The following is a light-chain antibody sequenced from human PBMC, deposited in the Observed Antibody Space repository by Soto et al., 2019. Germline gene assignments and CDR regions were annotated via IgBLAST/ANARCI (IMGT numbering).Light chain of an antibody. CDR2: GAS. V-gene: IGKV3-15*01. J-gene: IGKJ1*01. Sequence: DIVMTQSPATLSVSPGERATLSCRASQSVSSNLAWYQQKPGQAPRLLIYGASARATGIPARFSGSGSGTEFILTISSLQSEDFAIYYCQQYHNWPRTFGQGTEVEFK. CDR1: QSVSSN. CDR3: QQYHNWPRT.